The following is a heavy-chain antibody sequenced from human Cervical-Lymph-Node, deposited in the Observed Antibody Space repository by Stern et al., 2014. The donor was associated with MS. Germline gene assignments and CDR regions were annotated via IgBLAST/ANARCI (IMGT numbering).Heavy chain of an antibody. V-gene: IGHV1-69*08. Sequence: QVQLVQSGAEVKKPGSSVKVSGKASGGTFSSYTISWVRQAPGQGLEWMGRIIPILGIANYAQKFQGRVTITADKSTSTAYMELSSLRSEDTAVYYCAREPDYGDYAIDYWGQGTLVTVSS. CDR2: IIPILGIA. CDR3: AREPDYGDYAIDY. CDR1: GGTFSSYT. D-gene: IGHD4-17*01. J-gene: IGHJ4*02.